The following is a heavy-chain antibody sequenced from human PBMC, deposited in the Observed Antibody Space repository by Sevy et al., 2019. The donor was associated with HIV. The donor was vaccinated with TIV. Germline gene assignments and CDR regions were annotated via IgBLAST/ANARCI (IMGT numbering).Heavy chain of an antibody. V-gene: IGHV3-73*01. CDR3: AGQVGDTVMAIFDY. J-gene: IGHJ4*02. CDR1: GFAFRGSA. CDR2: IRSKGNSFAT. D-gene: IGHD1-26*01. Sequence: GGSLRLSCAASGFAFRGSAIHWVRHASGKGLEWIGRIRSKGNSFATDYVPSVKGRFTISRDDSKKTAYLEMSSLKIDDTAVYYCAGQVGDTVMAIFDYWGQGTLVTVSS.